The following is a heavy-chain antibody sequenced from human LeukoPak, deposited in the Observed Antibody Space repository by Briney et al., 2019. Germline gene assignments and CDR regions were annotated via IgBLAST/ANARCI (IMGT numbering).Heavy chain of an antibody. V-gene: IGHV3-33*08. CDR1: GFTFSSYG. CDR2: IRSDGSNK. J-gene: IGHJ4*02. CDR3: ARILDTAWGELGY. D-gene: IGHD1-26*01. Sequence: GRSLRLSYAASGFTFSSYGMHWVRQAPGKGLEWMAFIRSDGSNKYYADSVKGRFTISRDNSKNTLYLQMNSLRAEDTAVYYCARILDTAWGELGYWGQGTLVTVSS.